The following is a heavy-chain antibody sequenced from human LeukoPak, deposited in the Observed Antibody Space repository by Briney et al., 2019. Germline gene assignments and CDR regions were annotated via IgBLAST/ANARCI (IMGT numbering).Heavy chain of an antibody. J-gene: IGHJ3*02. CDR3: ARERGPKWELSLNDAFDI. V-gene: IGHV3-66*01. Sequence: GGSLRPSCAASGFTVSSNYMSWVRQAPGKGLEWVSVIYSGGSTYYADSVKGRFTISRDNSKNTLYLQMNSLRAEDTAVYYCARERGPKWELSLNDAFDIWGQGTMVTVSS. CDR2: IYSGGST. D-gene: IGHD1-26*01. CDR1: GFTVSSNY.